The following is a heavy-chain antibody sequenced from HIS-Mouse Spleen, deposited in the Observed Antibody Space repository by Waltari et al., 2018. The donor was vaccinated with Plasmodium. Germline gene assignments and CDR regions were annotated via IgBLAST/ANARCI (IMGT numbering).Heavy chain of an antibody. V-gene: IGHV4-39*01. CDR2: IYYSGST. Sequence: QLQLQESGPGLVKPSETLSLTCTVSGGSLSSSSYYWGWIRQPPGKGLGWIGSIYYSGSTYYNPSLKSRVTISVDTSKNQFSLKLSSVTAADTAVYYCARRGGSYYYFDYWGQGTLVTVSS. CDR3: ARRGGSYYYFDY. D-gene: IGHD1-26*01. CDR1: GGSLSSSSYY. J-gene: IGHJ4*02.